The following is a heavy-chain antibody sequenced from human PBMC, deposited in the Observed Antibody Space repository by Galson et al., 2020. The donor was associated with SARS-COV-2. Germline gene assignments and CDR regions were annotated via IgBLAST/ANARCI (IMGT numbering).Heavy chain of an antibody. D-gene: IGHD2-2*01. CDR2: INHSGST. V-gene: IGHV4-34*01. J-gene: IGHJ6*03. CDR3: AGGEVVVVPAARVYYYYMDV. CDR1: GGSFSGYY. Sequence: SETLSLTCAVYGGSFSGYYWSWIRQPPGKGLEWIGEINHSGSTNYNPSLKSRVTISVDTSKIQFSLKLSSVTAADTAVYYCAGGEVVVVPAARVYYYYMDVWGKGTTVTVSS.